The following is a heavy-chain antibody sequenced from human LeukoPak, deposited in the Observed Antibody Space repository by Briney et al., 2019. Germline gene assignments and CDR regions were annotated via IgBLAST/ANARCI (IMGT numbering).Heavy chain of an antibody. V-gene: IGHV5-51*01. CDR2: IYPGDSDT. CDR3: ARWAYYDSSGSPEDFQH. D-gene: IGHD3-22*01. CDR1: GYSFTSYW. Sequence: GESLKISCKGSGYSFTSYWIGWVRQMPGKGLGWMGIIYPGDSDTRYSPSFQGQVTISADKSISTAYLQWSSLKASDTAMYYCARWAYYDSSGSPEDFQHWGQGTLVTVSS. J-gene: IGHJ1*01.